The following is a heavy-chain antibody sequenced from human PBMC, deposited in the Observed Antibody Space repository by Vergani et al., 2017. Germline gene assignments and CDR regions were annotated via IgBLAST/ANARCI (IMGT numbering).Heavy chain of an antibody. CDR3: AKGLSWQLVGGGTDY. Sequence: VQLVESGGGVVQPGTSLRLSCVVSGFTFDDYAMHWVRQAPGKGLEWVSGISWNSGSIGYADSVKGRFTISRDNAKNSLYLQMNSLRAEDTALYYCAKGLSWQLVGGGTDYWGQGTLVTVSS. V-gene: IGHV3-9*01. J-gene: IGHJ4*02. CDR2: ISWNSGSI. CDR1: GFTFDDYA. D-gene: IGHD6-6*01.